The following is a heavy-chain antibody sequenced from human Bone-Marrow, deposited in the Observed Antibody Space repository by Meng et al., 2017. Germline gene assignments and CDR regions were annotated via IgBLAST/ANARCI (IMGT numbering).Heavy chain of an antibody. J-gene: IGHJ4*02. D-gene: IGHD2-15*01. V-gene: IGHV3-30*01. CDR2: ISYDGSNK. Sequence: LVCSGGGAAQPGTSLRLSCAASGFTFSSYAMHWVRQAPGKGLEWVAVISYDGSNKYYADSVKGRFTISRDNSKNTLYLQMNSLRAEDTAVYYCARDRGGIDYWGQGTLVTVSS. CDR3: ARDRGGIDY. CDR1: GFTFSSYA.